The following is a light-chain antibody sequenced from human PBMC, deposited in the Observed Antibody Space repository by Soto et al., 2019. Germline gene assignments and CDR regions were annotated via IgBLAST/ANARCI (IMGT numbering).Light chain of an antibody. CDR3: TSYTSSGTHV. J-gene: IGLJ1*01. Sequence: QSVRTQPASVSGSPGQSITISCTGTSSDVGGYNYVSWHQQHPGKAPKLTIYDVSSRPSGVSNRLSASKSGNTASLTISGLQAEDEADYYCTSYTSSGTHVFGTGTKVTVL. CDR1: SSDVGGYNY. V-gene: IGLV2-14*01. CDR2: DVS.